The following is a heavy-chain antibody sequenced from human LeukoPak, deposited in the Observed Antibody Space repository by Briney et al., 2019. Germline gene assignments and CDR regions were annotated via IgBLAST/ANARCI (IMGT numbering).Heavy chain of an antibody. V-gene: IGHV4-61*10. CDR1: GGSISSDNYD. Sequence: SETLSLTCTVSGGSISSDNYDWSWIRQPAGKGLEWIGYIYYSGSTNYNPSLKSRVTISVDTSKNQFSLKLSSVTAADTAVYYCARLTGYRIESAFDIWGQGTMVTVSS. CDR2: IYYSGST. J-gene: IGHJ3*02. CDR3: ARLTGYRIESAFDI. D-gene: IGHD3-9*01.